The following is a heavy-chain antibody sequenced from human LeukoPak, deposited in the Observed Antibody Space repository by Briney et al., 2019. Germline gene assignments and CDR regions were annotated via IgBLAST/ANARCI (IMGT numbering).Heavy chain of an antibody. J-gene: IGHJ6*02. V-gene: IGHV4-31*03. Sequence: PSETLSLTCTVSGGSISSGGYYWSWIRQHPGTGLEWIGYIYYSGSTYYNPSLKSRATISVDTSKNQFSLKLSSVTAADTAVYYCARDSHRYYGMDVWGQGTTVTVSS. CDR2: IYYSGST. CDR1: GGSISSGGYY. CDR3: ARDSHRYYGMDV.